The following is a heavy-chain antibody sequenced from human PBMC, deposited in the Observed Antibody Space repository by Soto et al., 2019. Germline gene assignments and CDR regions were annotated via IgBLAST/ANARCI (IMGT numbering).Heavy chain of an antibody. D-gene: IGHD3-16*01. J-gene: IGHJ5*01. CDR2: ISYSGDRQ. Sequence: GGSLRLSCVASGFTFADYAMHWVRRIPGKGLEWVAVISYSGDRQYYAESVKGRFTISRDNSKKTLYLQMFSLTSEDSAVFYCARSPAAMITDRYNWFDSWGPGTQVTVSS. CDR1: GFTFADYA. V-gene: IGHV3-30*01. CDR3: ARSPAAMITDRYNWFDS.